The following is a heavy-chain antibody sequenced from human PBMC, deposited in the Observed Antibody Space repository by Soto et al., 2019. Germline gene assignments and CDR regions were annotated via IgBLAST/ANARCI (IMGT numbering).Heavy chain of an antibody. D-gene: IGHD6-19*01. CDR3: ARLNSRSHSSGWLSPDYYYYCMDV. Sequence: SVKVSCKASGGTFSSYAISWVRQAPGQGLEWMGGIIPIFGTANYAQKFQGRVTITADESTSTAYMELSSLRSEDTAVYYCARLNSRSHSSGWLSPDYYYYCMDVWGQGTTATVSS. V-gene: IGHV1-69*13. CDR2: IIPIFGTA. J-gene: IGHJ6*02. CDR1: GGTFSSYA.